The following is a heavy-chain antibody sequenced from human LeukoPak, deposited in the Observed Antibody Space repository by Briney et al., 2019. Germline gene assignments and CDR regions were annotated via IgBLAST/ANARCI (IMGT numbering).Heavy chain of an antibody. V-gene: IGHV3-23*01. CDR3: ATAGGSSGSYPLIY. CDR2: ISGSGGST. J-gene: IGHJ4*02. Sequence: GGSLRLSCAASGFTFSSYAMSWVRQAPGEGLEWVSGISGSGGSTYYADSVKGRFTISRDNSKNTVFLQMNSLRAEDTAVYYCATAGGSSGSYPLIYWGQGILVTVSS. CDR1: GFTFSSYA. D-gene: IGHD6-19*01.